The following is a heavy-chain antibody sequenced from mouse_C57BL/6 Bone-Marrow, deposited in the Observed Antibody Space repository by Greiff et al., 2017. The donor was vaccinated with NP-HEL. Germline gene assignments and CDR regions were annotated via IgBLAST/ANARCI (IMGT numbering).Heavy chain of an antibody. CDR3: AGLYYGSV. CDR1: GYAFSSSW. D-gene: IGHD1-1*01. Sequence: VKLQESGPELVKPGASVKISCKASGYAFSSSWMNWVKQRPGKGLEWIGRIYPGDGDTNYNGKFKGKATLTADKSSSTAYMQLSSLTSEDSAVYFCAGLYYGSVWGQGTTLTVSS. CDR2: IYPGDGDT. V-gene: IGHV1-82*01. J-gene: IGHJ2*01.